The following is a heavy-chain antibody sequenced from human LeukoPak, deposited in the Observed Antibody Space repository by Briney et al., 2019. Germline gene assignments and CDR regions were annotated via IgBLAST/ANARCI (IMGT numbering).Heavy chain of an antibody. D-gene: IGHD5-24*01. CDR2: IGGSGDGT. Sequence: GGSRRLSCTASGFTFKLYAMTWVRQAPGKGLEWVSGIGGSGDGTYYTDSVKGRFTISRDNSKNTLFLQMNSLRAEDTAVHYCAKASLDGNYYYYYMDVWGKGTTVTVSS. V-gene: IGHV3-23*01. J-gene: IGHJ6*03. CDR3: AKASLDGNYYYYYMDV. CDR1: GFTFKLYA.